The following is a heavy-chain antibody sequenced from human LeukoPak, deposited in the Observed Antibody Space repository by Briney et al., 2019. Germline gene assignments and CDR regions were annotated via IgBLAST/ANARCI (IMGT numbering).Heavy chain of an antibody. CDR2: ISSSSSYT. V-gene: IGHV3-11*06. CDR1: GFTFSDYY. J-gene: IGHJ4*02. D-gene: IGHD2-2*01. CDR3: ARGSPGGSTSCYADY. Sequence: GGSLRLSCAASGFTFSDYYMSWIRQAPGKGLEWVSYISSSSSYTNYADSVKGRFTISRDNAKNSLYLQMNSLSAEDTAVYYCARGSPGGSTSCYADYWGRGTLVTVSS.